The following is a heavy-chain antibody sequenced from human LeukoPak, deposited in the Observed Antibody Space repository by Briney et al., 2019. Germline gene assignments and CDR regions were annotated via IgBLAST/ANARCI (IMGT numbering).Heavy chain of an antibody. CDR2: INHSGST. CDR1: GFTFSSYW. Sequence: PGGSLRLSCAASGFTFSSYWMSWVRQAPGKGLEWIGEINHSGSTNYNPSLKSRVTISVDTSKNQFSLKLSSVTAADTAVYYCARGFTYYDFWSGYYAGTIYYFDYWGQGTLVTVSS. D-gene: IGHD3-3*01. CDR3: ARGFTYYDFWSGYYAGTIYYFDY. J-gene: IGHJ4*02. V-gene: IGHV4-34*01.